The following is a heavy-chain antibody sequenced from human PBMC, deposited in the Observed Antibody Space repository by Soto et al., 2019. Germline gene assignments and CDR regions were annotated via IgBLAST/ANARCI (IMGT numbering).Heavy chain of an antibody. CDR2: IYYSGST. D-gene: IGHD1-1*01. Sequence: SETLSLTCAVSGGSIRSSNWWGWGRQPPGKELEWIGEIYYSGSTNYNVSLKSRVTIPVDQPKNQFSLMLSSVTAADTALYYGTRRRSPNASLPSGQRTLVTGSS. J-gene: IGHJ5*02. V-gene: IGHV4-4*02. CDR3: TRRRSPNASLP. CDR1: GGSIRSSNW.